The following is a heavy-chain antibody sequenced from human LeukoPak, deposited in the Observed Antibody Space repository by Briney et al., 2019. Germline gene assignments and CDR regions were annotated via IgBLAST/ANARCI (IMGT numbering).Heavy chain of an antibody. D-gene: IGHD5-12*01. CDR3: ARVDIRTAFFDY. V-gene: IGHV3-7*03. Sequence: GGSLRLSCAASGFSFRNYWMGWVRQAPGKGLEWVANTKPDGSAEYYADSVRGRFTASRDNANNLLYLQMNRLRAEDTAVYYCARVDIRTAFFDYWGQGTLVTVSS. CDR2: TKPDGSAE. J-gene: IGHJ4*02. CDR1: GFSFRNYW.